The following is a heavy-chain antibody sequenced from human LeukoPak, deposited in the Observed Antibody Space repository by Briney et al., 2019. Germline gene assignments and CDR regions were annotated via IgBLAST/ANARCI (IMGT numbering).Heavy chain of an antibody. V-gene: IGHV4-59*01. CDR3: ARASGYSSRAFDI. D-gene: IGHD5-18*01. CDR1: GGSISSSY. J-gene: IGHJ3*02. CDR2: IYYSGST. Sequence: PSETLSLTCTVVGGSISSSYWSWIRPPPRKGLEWIGYIYYSGSTNYNPSLKSRVTLSVDTSKNQFSLKLSSVTAADTAVYYCARASGYSSRAFDIWGQGTMVTVSS.